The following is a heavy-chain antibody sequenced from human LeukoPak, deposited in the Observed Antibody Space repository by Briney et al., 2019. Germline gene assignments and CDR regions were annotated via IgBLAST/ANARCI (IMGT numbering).Heavy chain of an antibody. CDR3: ARDPVPNSSGYYYGFDY. V-gene: IGHV3-7*03. Sequence: GGSLRLSCVASGFTFGKYWMSWVRQAPGKGLEWVANIKLDGSEKNYVDSVKGRFTISRDNTKNSLYLQMNSLRAEDTAVFYCARDPVPNSSGYYYGFDYWGQGTLVTVSS. CDR1: GFTFGKYW. J-gene: IGHJ4*02. CDR2: IKLDGSEK. D-gene: IGHD3-22*01.